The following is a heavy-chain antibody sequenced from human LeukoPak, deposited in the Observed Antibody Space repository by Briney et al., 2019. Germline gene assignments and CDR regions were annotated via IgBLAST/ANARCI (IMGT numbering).Heavy chain of an antibody. Sequence: GGSLRLSCVASGLRFRSYAMDWVRQAPGKGLECISTISDDSSFTYYADSVKGRSAISRDDSKNTLYLQMNNLKVEDTAVYYCAKGRCSGVGCDSFHSWGQGALVTVSS. D-gene: IGHD2-15*01. CDR2: ISDDSSFT. V-gene: IGHV3-23*01. J-gene: IGHJ4*02. CDR1: GLRFRSYA. CDR3: AKGRCSGVGCDSFHS.